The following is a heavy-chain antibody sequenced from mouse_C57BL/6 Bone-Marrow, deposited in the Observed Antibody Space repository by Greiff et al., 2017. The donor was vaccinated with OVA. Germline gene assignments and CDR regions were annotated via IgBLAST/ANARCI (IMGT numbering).Heavy chain of an antibody. CDR1: GFNIKDDY. CDR2: IDPENGDT. V-gene: IGHV14-4*01. D-gene: IGHD2-2*01. Sequence: EVQLKQSGAELVRPGASVKLSCTASGFNIKDDYMHWVKQRPEQGLEWIGWIDPENGDTEYASKFQGKATITADTSSNTAYLQLSSLTSEDTAVYYCTTSPSYGYPLAYWGQGTLVTVSA. CDR3: TTSPSYGYPLAY. J-gene: IGHJ3*01.